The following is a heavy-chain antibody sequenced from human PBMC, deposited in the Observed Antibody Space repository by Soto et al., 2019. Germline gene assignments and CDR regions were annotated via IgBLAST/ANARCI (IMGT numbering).Heavy chain of an antibody. J-gene: IGHJ5*02. V-gene: IGHV4-34*01. D-gene: IGHD3-10*01. Sequence: QVQLQQWGAGLLKPSETLSLTCAVYGGSFSGYYWSWIRQPPGKGLEWIGEINHSGSTNYNPSLKSRVTISVDTSKNQFSLKLSSVTAADTAVYYCARRYVTMVRGVITKGNWFDPWGREPWSPSPQ. CDR3: ARRYVTMVRGVITKGNWFDP. CDR1: GGSFSGYY. CDR2: INHSGST.